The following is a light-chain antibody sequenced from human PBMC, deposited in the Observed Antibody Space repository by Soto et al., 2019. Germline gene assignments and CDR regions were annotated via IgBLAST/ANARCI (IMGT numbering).Light chain of an antibody. CDR3: MQGTHWPWT. Sequence: DVVMTQSPLSLPVTLGQPASISCRSSQSLIHSDGSTYLSWFQQRPGQSPRRLIYEVSDRDSGVPDRFSGSGSGTDFTLKISRVEAEDVGVYYCMQGTHWPWTFGQGTELELK. CDR2: EVS. J-gene: IGKJ1*01. CDR1: QSLIHSDGSTY. V-gene: IGKV2-30*02.